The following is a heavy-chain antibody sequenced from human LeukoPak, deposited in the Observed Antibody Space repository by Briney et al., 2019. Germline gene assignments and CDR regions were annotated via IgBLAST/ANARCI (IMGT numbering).Heavy chain of an antibody. Sequence: ASVKVSCKASGYTFTGYYVHWVRQAPGQGLEWMGRINPNSGGSNYAQKFQGRVTMTRDTSISTAYMELSRLRSNDTAVYYCARDVSGVPAHWGQGTLVTVSS. CDR2: INPNSGGS. V-gene: IGHV1-2*06. CDR1: GYTFTGYY. CDR3: ARDVSGVPAH. D-gene: IGHD6-19*01. J-gene: IGHJ4*02.